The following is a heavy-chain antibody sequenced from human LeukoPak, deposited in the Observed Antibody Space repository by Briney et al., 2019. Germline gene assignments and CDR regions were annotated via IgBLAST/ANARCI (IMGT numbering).Heavy chain of an antibody. CDR1: EFTFTSYE. Sequence: GSLRLSCAASEFTFTSYELNWVRQAPGKGLEWVSYISSSGNTISYADSVKGRFTISRDNAKNSLYLQVISLRAEDTAVYYCAKVGFSEMEWLLYSDHWGQGTLVTVSS. CDR2: ISSSGNTI. V-gene: IGHV3-48*03. D-gene: IGHD3-3*01. J-gene: IGHJ4*02. CDR3: AKVGFSEMEWLLYSDH.